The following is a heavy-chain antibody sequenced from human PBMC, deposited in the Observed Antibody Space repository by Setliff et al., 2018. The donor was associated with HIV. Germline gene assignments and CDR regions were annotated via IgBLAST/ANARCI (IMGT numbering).Heavy chain of an antibody. CDR1: GYSFSTYG. CDR3: ARASTALTYYGMDV. Sequence: GASVKVSCKASGYSFSTYGISWVRQAPGQGLEWMGWISVYNGNTNYAQKLQGRVTMTTDTSTGTAYMELRSLRSDDTAVYYCARASTALTYYGMDVWGQGTTVTVSS. CDR2: ISVYNGNT. V-gene: IGHV1-18*01. J-gene: IGHJ6*02.